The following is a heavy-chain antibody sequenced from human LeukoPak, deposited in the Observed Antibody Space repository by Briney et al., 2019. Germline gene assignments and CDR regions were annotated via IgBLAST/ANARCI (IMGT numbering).Heavy chain of an antibody. CDR2: VYYSGST. J-gene: IGHJ5*02. D-gene: IGHD3-22*01. V-gene: IGHV4-39*01. Sequence: SETLSLTCTVSGDSIGNYYWGWIRQPPGRGLEWMGRVYYSGSTYSNPSLKSRVTVSVDTSKNQFSLKLSSVTAADTAVYYCARLYYDSSGYYWFDPWGQGTLVTVSS. CDR1: GDSIGNYY. CDR3: ARLYYDSSGYYWFDP.